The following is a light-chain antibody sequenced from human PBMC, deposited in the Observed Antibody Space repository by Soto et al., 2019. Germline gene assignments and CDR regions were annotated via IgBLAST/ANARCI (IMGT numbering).Light chain of an antibody. Sequence: EIVLTQSPGTLSLSPGERATLSCRASQSVSSSYVAWYQQKPGQAPRLFIYGASSRATGIPDRFSGSGSGTDFTLTISRLEPEDFVVYYCQQYGSSPLTFGGGTTVEIK. CDR1: QSVSSSY. CDR2: GAS. J-gene: IGKJ4*01. V-gene: IGKV3-20*01. CDR3: QQYGSSPLT.